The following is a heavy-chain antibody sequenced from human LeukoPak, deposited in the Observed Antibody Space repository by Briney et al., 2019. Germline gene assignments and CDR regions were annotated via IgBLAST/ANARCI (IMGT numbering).Heavy chain of an antibody. J-gene: IGHJ6*02. V-gene: IGHV3-21*01. D-gene: IGHD2-2*02. CDR2: ISSSSSYI. Sequence: GGSLRLSCAASGFTFSSYSMNWVRQAPGKGLEWVSSISSSSSYIYYADSVKGRFTISRDNSKNTLYLQMNSLRAEDTAVYYCARDAPPYCSSTSCYNGPMNYYYYGMDVWGQGTTVTVSS. CDR1: GFTFSSYS. CDR3: ARDAPPYCSSTSCYNGPMNYYYYGMDV.